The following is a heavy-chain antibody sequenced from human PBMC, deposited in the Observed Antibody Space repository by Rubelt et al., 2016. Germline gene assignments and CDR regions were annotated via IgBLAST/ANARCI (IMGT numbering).Heavy chain of an antibody. D-gene: IGHD3-3*01. CDR2: IYWDDDK. Sequence: QITLKESGPTLVMPTQTLTLTCTFSGFSLNTSGVGVGWIRQPPGKALEWLTLIYWDDDKRYSPSLERRLTISKDTSKNQVVLIMTNMDPVDTAIYYCAHYDFWSGYYGNWGQGTLVTVSS. CDR3: AHYDFWSGYYGN. CDR1: GFSLNTSGVG. V-gene: IGHV2-5*02. J-gene: IGHJ4*02.